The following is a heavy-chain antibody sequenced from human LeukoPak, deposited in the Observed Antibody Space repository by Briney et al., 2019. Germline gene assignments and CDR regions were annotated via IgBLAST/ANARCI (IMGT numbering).Heavy chain of an antibody. D-gene: IGHD6-19*01. CDR2: IHSGGST. CDR3: AREAFSSGWCYIGY. CDR1: GFTVSNNY. J-gene: IGHJ4*02. Sequence: GGSLRLSCAASGFTVSNNYMSWVRQAPGQGLEWVSVIHSGGSTYYADSVKGRFTISRDSSKNTLYLQMNSLRAEDTAVYYCAREAFSSGWCYIGYWGQGTLVTVSS. V-gene: IGHV3-53*01.